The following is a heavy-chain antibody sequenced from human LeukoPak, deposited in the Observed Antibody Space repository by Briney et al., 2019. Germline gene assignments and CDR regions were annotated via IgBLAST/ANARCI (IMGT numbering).Heavy chain of an antibody. CDR1: GGSISSSSYY. D-gene: IGHD4-11*01. Sequence: SETLSLTCTVSGGSISSSSYYWGWIRQPPGKGLEWIGSIYYSGSTYYNPSLKSRVTISVDTSKNQFSLKLSSVTAADTAVYYCARLQYPPPSDYYYMDVWGKGTTVTVSS. V-gene: IGHV4-39*01. CDR2: IYYSGST. J-gene: IGHJ6*03. CDR3: ARLQYPPPSDYYYMDV.